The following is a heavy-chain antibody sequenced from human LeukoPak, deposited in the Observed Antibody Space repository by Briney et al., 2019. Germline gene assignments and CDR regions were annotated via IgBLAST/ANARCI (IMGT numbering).Heavy chain of an antibody. CDR3: AKDSPVATR. D-gene: IGHD1-26*01. V-gene: IGHV3-21*04. J-gene: IGHJ4*02. CDR1: GFTFSSFT. Sequence: GGSLRLSCAASGFTFSSFTMNWVRQAPGKGMEWVSSISSGSDYMYYGDSVKGRFTISRDNAKNSLYLQMNSLRAEDTAVYYCAKDSPVATRWGQGTLVTVSS. CDR2: ISSGSDYM.